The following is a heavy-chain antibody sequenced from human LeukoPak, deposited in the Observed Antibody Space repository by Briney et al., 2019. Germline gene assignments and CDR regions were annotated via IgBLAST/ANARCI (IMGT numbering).Heavy chain of an antibody. Sequence: ASVKVSCKASGYTFTGYYMHWVRQAPGQGLEWMGWINPNSGGTNYAQKFQGRVTMTRDTSISAAYMELSRLRSDDTAVYYCARGYCSSTSCYEDWFDPWGQGTLVTVSS. D-gene: IGHD2-2*01. CDR3: ARGYCSSTSCYEDWFDP. CDR2: INPNSGGT. J-gene: IGHJ5*02. CDR1: GYTFTGYY. V-gene: IGHV1-2*02.